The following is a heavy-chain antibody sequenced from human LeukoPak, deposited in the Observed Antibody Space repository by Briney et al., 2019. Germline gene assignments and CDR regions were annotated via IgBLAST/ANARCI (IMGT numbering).Heavy chain of an antibody. D-gene: IGHD4-17*01. CDR3: AGSLTVPTTLGS. V-gene: IGHV1-8*01. CDR2: MNPKSGNT. Sequence: ASVKVSCKASGYSFSSHDINWVRQATGQGLEWMGWMNPKSGNTDHAQKFQGRVTMSRNTSISVAYLELSSLRSEDTAVYYCAGSLTVPTTLGSWGRGTLVTVSS. J-gene: IGHJ2*01. CDR1: GYSFSSHD.